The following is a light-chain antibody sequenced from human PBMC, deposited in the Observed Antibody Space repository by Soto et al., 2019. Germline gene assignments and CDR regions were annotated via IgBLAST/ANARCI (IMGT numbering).Light chain of an antibody. J-gene: IGKJ5*01. V-gene: IGKV1-13*02. CDR1: QGISSA. Sequence: AIQLTQSPSSLSASVGDRVTITCRASQGISSALAWYQQKPGKAPKLLIYDASSLESGVPSRFSGSGSGTAMTLTITSLDPEDFATYYGQHFNSYRITFGQG. CDR3: QHFNSYRIT. CDR2: DAS.